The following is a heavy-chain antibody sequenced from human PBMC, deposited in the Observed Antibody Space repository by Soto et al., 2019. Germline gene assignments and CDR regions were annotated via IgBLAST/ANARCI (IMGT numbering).Heavy chain of an antibody. J-gene: IGHJ6*01. V-gene: IGHV3-30-3*01. CDR2: ISYEGSKN. CDR1: GIPLRGYI. D-gene: IGHD3-9*01. Sequence: PGGPLSPPCASSGIPLRGYIIHSVCRAPDKGLGWVAVISYEGSKNYYADSVKGRFTISRDNSKNTLYLQMNSLRSEDTAGYYCAGDPAVSSFTIAYYYCGKADCGQGNRVTVSS. CDR3: AGDPAVSSFTIAYYYCGKAD.